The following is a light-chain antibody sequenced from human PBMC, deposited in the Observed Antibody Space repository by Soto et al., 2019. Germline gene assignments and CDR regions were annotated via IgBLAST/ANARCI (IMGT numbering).Light chain of an antibody. Sequence: EIVLTQSPATLSLSPGERATLSCRASQTVGNYLAWYQQKPGQVPRLLIYNASNRATGVPVRFSGSGSGTEFNLTISRLEPEDFAVYYCQQRGNWPLPWTFGQGAKVEI. CDR3: QQRGNWPLPWT. CDR1: QTVGNY. CDR2: NAS. V-gene: IGKV3-11*01. J-gene: IGKJ1*01.